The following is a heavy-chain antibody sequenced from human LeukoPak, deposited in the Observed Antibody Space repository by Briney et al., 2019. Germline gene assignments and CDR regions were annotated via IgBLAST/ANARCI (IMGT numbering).Heavy chain of an antibody. V-gene: IGHV5-51*01. Sequence: GESLKISCKGSGYIFTTYWIAWVRQMPGKGLEWMGIIYPGDSDARYSPSFQGQVTISADKSLTTAYLQWSSLKASDTAIYCCARHLFSSGYFHLDYWGQGTLVTVSS. CDR2: IYPGDSDA. D-gene: IGHD6-19*01. J-gene: IGHJ4*02. CDR3: ARHLFSSGYFHLDY. CDR1: GYIFTTYW.